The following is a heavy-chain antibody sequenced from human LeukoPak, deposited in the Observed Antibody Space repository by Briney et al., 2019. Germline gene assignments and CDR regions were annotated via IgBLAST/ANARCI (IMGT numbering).Heavy chain of an antibody. CDR1: GGSISSSSYY. V-gene: IGHV4-39*01. CDR3: ARLATIVPGYYYYYMDV. D-gene: IGHD5-12*01. Sequence: SETLSLTCTVSGGSISSSSYYWGWIRQPPGRGLEWIGSIYYSGSTYYNPSLKSRVTISVDTSKNQFSLKLSSVTAADTAVYYCARLATIVPGYYYYYMDVWGKGTTVTISS. CDR2: IYYSGST. J-gene: IGHJ6*03.